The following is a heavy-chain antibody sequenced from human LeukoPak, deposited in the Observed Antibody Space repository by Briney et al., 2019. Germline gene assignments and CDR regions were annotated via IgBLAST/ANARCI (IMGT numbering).Heavy chain of an antibody. CDR2: ISSSSSTK. D-gene: IGHD6-25*01. V-gene: IGHV3-48*04. CDR3: ARGQGITADNFYYYMDV. J-gene: IGHJ6*03. Sequence: GGSLRLSCAGSGFMFSTYSMNWVRQAPGKGLEWVSYISSSSSTKYYADSVKGRFAISRDNANNSLYLEMNSLRAEGTAVYYCARGQGITADNFYYYMDVWGKGTTVTVSS. CDR1: GFMFSTYS.